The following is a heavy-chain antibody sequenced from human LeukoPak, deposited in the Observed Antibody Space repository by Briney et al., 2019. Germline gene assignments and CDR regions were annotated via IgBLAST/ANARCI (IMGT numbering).Heavy chain of an antibody. CDR3: ARDKAPYGGNSFDY. CDR1: GFTLNNYA. D-gene: IGHD4-23*01. CDR2: ISYSGGLT. J-gene: IGHJ4*02. Sequence: GGALRLSCAASGFTLNNYAMSWVRQAPGEGLEWVSTISYSGGLTYYADSVKGRFTISRDNSRNTLHLQMNSLRAEDTAVYYCARDKAPYGGNSFDYWGQGTLVTVSS. V-gene: IGHV3-23*01.